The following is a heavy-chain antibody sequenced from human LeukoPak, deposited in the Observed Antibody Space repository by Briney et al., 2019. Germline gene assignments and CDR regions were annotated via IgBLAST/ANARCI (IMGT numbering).Heavy chain of an antibody. J-gene: IGHJ4*02. Sequence: SVKVSCKASGGTFSSYAISWVRQAPGQGLEWMGGIIPIFGTANYAQKFQGRVMITTDESTSTAYMELSSLRSEDTAVYYCARVGCGGDCYGSFDYWGQGTLVTVSS. V-gene: IGHV1-69*05. CDR2: IIPIFGTA. D-gene: IGHD2-21*02. CDR1: GGTFSSYA. CDR3: ARVGCGGDCYGSFDY.